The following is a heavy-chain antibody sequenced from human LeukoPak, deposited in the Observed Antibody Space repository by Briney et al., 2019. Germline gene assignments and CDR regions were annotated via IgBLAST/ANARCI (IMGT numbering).Heavy chain of an antibody. V-gene: IGHV1-18*01. CDR3: ARDQGTYYDSSGYSYPFDY. D-gene: IGHD3-22*01. J-gene: IGHJ4*02. Sequence: GASVKVSCKASGYTFTSYGISWVRQAPGQGLEWMGWISAFNGNTNYAQKLQGRVTMTTDTSTSTDYMELRSLRSDDTAVYYCARDQGTYYDSSGYSYPFDYWGQGTLVTVSS. CDR2: ISAFNGNT. CDR1: GYTFTSYG.